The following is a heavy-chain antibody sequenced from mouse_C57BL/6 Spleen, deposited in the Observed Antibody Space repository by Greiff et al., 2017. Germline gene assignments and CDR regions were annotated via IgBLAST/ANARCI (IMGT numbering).Heavy chain of an antibody. Sequence: VKLQQSGAELVKPGASVKISCKASGYAFSSYWMNWVKQRPGKGLEWIGQIYPGDGDTTYNGKFKGKATLTADKSSSTAYMQLSSLTSEASAVYFCARSGGFWYFDVWGTGTTVTVSS. CDR1: GYAFSSYW. CDR3: ARSGGFWYFDV. V-gene: IGHV1-80*01. D-gene: IGHD3-1*01. J-gene: IGHJ1*03. CDR2: IYPGDGDT.